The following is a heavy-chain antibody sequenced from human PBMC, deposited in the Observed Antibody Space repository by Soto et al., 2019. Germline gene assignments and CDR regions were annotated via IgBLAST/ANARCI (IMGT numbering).Heavy chain of an antibody. CDR3: ARDNRDIVVVPAAYYYYGMDV. Sequence: PGGSLRLSCAASGFTFSSYAMHWVRQAPGKGLEYVSAISSNGGSTHYANSVKGRFTISRDNSKNTLYLQMGSLRAEDMAVYYCARDNRDIVVVPAAYYYYGMDVWGQGTTVTVSS. J-gene: IGHJ6*02. CDR2: ISSNGGST. V-gene: IGHV3-64*01. D-gene: IGHD2-2*01. CDR1: GFTFSSYA.